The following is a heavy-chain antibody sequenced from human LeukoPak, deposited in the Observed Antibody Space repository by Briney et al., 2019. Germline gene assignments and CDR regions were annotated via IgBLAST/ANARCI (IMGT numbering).Heavy chain of an antibody. V-gene: IGHV3-15*01. CDR2: VKSKNAGGTT. CDR1: GFTFNTDW. Sequence: NPGGSLRLSCAASGFTFNTDWMSWVRQAPGKGLEWVGHVKSKNAGGTTDYAAPVKGRFTISRDDSKTTLYLQMNSLKTEDTAVYYCTTEYYGSDYYWGQGTLVTASS. J-gene: IGHJ4*02. CDR3: TTEYYGSDYY. D-gene: IGHD3-10*01.